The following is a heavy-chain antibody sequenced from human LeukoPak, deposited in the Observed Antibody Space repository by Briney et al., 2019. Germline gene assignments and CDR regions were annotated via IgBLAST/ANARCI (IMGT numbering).Heavy chain of an antibody. CDR2: IYSGGST. CDR3: AKGSLEYSYGYGPFDY. D-gene: IGHD5-18*01. J-gene: IGHJ4*02. CDR1: GFTVSSNY. Sequence: GGSLRLSCAASGFTVSSNYMSWVRQAPGKGLEWVSVIYSGGSTYYADSVKGRFTISRDNSKNTLYLQMNSLRAEDTAVYYCAKGSLEYSYGYGPFDYWGQGTLVTVSS. V-gene: IGHV3-53*05.